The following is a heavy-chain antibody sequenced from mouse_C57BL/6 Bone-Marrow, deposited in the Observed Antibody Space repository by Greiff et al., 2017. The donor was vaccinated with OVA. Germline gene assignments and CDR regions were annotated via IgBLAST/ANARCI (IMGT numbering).Heavy chain of an antibody. CDR1: GYSITSGYY. Sequence: EVQLVESGPGLVKPSQSLSLTCSVTGYSITSGYYWTWVRQFPGNKLEWMGYISYDGSNNYNPSLKNRISITRDTSKNQFFLKLNSVTTEDTATYYCAREDGNYSFAYWGQGTLVTVSA. CDR2: ISYDGSN. CDR3: AREDGNYSFAY. D-gene: IGHD2-1*01. V-gene: IGHV3-6*01. J-gene: IGHJ3*01.